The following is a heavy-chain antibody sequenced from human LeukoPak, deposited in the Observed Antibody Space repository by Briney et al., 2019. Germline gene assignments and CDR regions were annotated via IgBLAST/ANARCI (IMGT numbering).Heavy chain of an antibody. CDR1: GYTFTSYD. CDR3: ARGYDFWSGYYCDFDY. Sequence: ASVKVSCKASGYTFTSYDINWVRQATGQGLEWMGWMNPNSGNTGYAQKFQGRVTITRNTSISTAYMELSSLRSEDTAVYYCARGYDFWSGYYCDFDYWGQGTLVTVSS. V-gene: IGHV1-8*03. J-gene: IGHJ4*02. D-gene: IGHD3-3*01. CDR2: MNPNSGNT.